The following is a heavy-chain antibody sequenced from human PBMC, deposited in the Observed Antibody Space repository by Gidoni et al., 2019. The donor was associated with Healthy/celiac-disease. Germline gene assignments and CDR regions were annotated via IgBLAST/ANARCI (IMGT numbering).Heavy chain of an antibody. V-gene: IGHV3-23*01. CDR3: AKDKSGPSSGWYYFDY. CDR1: GFTVSSDA. D-gene: IGHD6-19*01. J-gene: IGHJ4*02. Sequence: EVQLLEPGGGLVPPVGSLRLSCAASGFTVSSDAMSWVRQAPGKGLEWVSSISGSGGSTYYADSVKGRFTISRDNSKNTLYLQMNSLRAEDTAVYYCAKDKSGPSSGWYYFDYWGQGTLVTVSS. CDR2: ISGSGGST.